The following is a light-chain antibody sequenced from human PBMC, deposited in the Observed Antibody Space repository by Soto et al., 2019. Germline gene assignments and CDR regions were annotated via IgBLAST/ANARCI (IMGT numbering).Light chain of an antibody. J-gene: IGKJ1*01. Sequence: DIHMTRSPSTLSASIVDRVTITCRASQNINNWIAWYQQKPGKAPKFLIYDASTLESGVPSRFSGSGFGTEFSLTISSLQPDDFGSYYCQHMRTFGQGTKVDI. V-gene: IGKV1-5*01. CDR1: QNINNW. CDR3: QHMRT. CDR2: DAS.